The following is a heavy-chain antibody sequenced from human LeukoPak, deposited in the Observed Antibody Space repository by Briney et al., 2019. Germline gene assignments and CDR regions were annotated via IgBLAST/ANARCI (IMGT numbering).Heavy chain of an antibody. CDR2: ISGSGGST. V-gene: IGHV3-23*01. CDR3: ARESLDISGHYSPLEY. Sequence: GGSLRLSCAASGFTFSSYAMSWVRQAPGKGLEWVSAISGSGGSTYYADSVKGRFTISRDNAKKSLYLQMTSLRAGDTAVYYCARESLDISGHYSPLEYWGQGTLVTVSS. J-gene: IGHJ4*02. CDR1: GFTFSSYA. D-gene: IGHD6-25*01.